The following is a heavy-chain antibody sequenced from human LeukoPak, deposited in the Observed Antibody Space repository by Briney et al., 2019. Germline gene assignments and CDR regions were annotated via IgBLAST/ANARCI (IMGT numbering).Heavy chain of an antibody. Sequence: GGSLRLSCAASGFTFSSYAMSWVRQAPGKGLEGVSAISGSGGSTYYADSVKGRFTISRDNSKNTLYLQMNSLRAEDTAVYYCAKDSSSWYSFDYWGQGTLVTVSS. CDR3: AKDSSSWYSFDY. CDR1: GFTFSSYA. J-gene: IGHJ4*02. V-gene: IGHV3-23*01. D-gene: IGHD6-13*01. CDR2: ISGSGGST.